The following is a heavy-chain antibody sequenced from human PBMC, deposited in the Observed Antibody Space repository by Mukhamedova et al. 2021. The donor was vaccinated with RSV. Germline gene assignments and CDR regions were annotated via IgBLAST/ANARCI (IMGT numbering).Heavy chain of an antibody. J-gene: IGHJ4*02. Sequence: GKGLEWIGEIKNSGSTNYNPSLKSRVTISVDTSKNQFSLKMSSVTAADTAVYYCARPGIVGATNPYYFDYWGQGTLVTVSS. V-gene: IGHV4-34*01. D-gene: IGHD1-26*01. CDR2: IKNSGST. CDR3: ARPGIVGATNPYYFDY.